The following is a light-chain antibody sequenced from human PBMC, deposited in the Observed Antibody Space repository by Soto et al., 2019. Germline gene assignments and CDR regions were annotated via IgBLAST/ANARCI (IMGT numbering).Light chain of an antibody. CDR2: LNSDGSH. Sequence: QPVLTQSPSASASLGASVKLTCPLSSGHSSYAIAWHQQQPEKGPRYLMKLNSDGSHSKGDGIPDRFSGSSSVAERYLTISSLQSEDEADYYCQTWGTGMVFGGGTQLAVL. CDR3: QTWGTGMV. J-gene: IGLJ2*01. CDR1: SGHSSYA. V-gene: IGLV4-69*01.